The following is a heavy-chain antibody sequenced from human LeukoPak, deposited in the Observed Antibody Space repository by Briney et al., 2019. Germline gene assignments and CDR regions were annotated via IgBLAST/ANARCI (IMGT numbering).Heavy chain of an antibody. CDR2: IYYSGST. Sequence: SETLSLTCIVSGGSISSYYWSWIRQPPGKGLEWIGYIYYSGSTNYNPSLKSRVTISVDTSKNQFSLKLTSVTAADTAVYYCARDIGRAVAGTSWFDPWGQGTLVTVSS. J-gene: IGHJ5*02. D-gene: IGHD6-19*01. CDR1: GGSISSYY. CDR3: ARDIGRAVAGTSWFDP. V-gene: IGHV4-59*01.